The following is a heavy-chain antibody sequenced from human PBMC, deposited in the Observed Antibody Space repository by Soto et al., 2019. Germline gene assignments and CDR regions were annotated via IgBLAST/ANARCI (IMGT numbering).Heavy chain of an antibody. CDR3: ASSMWDNWFDP. D-gene: IGHD1-26*01. CDR1: GGSISSYY. V-gene: IGHV4-59*01. CDR2: IYYSGST. Sequence: SETLSLTCTVSGGSISSYYWSWIRQPPGKGLEWIGYIYYSGSTNYNPSLKSRVTISVDTSKNQFSLKLSSVTAADTAVYYCASSMWDNWFDPWGQGTLVTVSS. J-gene: IGHJ5*02.